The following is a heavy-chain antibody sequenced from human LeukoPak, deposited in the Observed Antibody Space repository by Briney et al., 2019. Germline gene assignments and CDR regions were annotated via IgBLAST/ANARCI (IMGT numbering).Heavy chain of an antibody. D-gene: IGHD1-26*01. V-gene: IGHV3-23*01. CDR2: ISGSGGST. CDR3: AKDQEWELLYPYFDY. CDR1: GFTFSSYA. Sequence: GGSLRLSCAASGFTFSSYAMSWVRQAPGKGLEWVSAISGSGGSTYYADSVKGRFTTSRDNSKNTLYLQMNSLRAEDTAVYYCAKDQEWELLYPYFDYWGQGTLVTVSS. J-gene: IGHJ4*02.